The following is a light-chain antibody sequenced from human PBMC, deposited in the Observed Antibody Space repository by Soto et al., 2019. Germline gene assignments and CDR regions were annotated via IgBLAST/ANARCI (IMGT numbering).Light chain of an antibody. CDR2: DLI. CDR1: SSDIGAYNF. CDR3: CSYAGSYTHV. V-gene: IGLV2-11*01. Sequence: QSVLTQPRSVSGSPGQSVTISCTGTSSDIGAYNFVSWYQQHPDKAPKLMIYDLIKRPAGVPDRFSGSKSGNTASLTISGLQAEDEADYYCCSYAGSYTHVFGSGTKVTVL. J-gene: IGLJ1*01.